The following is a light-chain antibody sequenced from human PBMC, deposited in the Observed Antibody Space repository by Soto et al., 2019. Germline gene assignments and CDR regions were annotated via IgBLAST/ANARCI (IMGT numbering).Light chain of an antibody. CDR2: DNN. J-gene: IGLJ1*01. CDR1: SSNIGNNY. V-gene: IGLV1-51*01. CDR3: GTWDSSLSAGNV. Sequence: QSVLTQPPSVNAAPGQKVTISCSGSSSNIGNNYVSWYQQLPGTAPKLLIYDNNKRPSGIPDRFSGSKSGTSATLGITGLQTGDEADYYCGTWDSSLSAGNVFGTGTKVTVL.